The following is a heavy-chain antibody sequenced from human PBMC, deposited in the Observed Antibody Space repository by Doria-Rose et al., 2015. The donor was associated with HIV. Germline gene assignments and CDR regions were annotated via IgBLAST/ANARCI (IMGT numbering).Heavy chain of an antibody. J-gene: IGHJ4*02. V-gene: IGHV2-26*01. Sequence: QVQLVQSGPVLVKPTETLTLTCTVSGVSLSSPGMGVSWIRQPPGKALEWLANMFSDDERSYKASRKCRLTISRGTSKSQVVLTMTDMDPEDTATYYCARIKSSRWYHKYYFDFWGQGTLVIVSA. CDR3: ARIKSSRWYHKYYFDF. CDR2: MFSDDER. D-gene: IGHD6-13*01. CDR1: GVSLSSPGMG.